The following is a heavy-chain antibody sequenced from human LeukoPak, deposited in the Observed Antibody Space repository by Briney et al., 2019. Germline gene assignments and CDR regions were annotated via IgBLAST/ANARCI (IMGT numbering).Heavy chain of an antibody. J-gene: IGHJ6*03. Sequence: ASVKVSCKASGYTFTTYDINWVRQATGQGLEWMGWMNPNSGNTGYAQKFQGRVTITRNTSISTAYMELSSLRSEDTAVYYCARVIQLWFPYYYYYMDVWGKGTTVTVSS. CDR3: ARVIQLWFPYYYYYMDV. CDR2: MNPNSGNT. CDR1: GYTFTTYD. V-gene: IGHV1-8*03. D-gene: IGHD5-18*01.